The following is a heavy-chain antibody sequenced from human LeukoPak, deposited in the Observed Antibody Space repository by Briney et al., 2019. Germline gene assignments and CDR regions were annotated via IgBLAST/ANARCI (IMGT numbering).Heavy chain of an antibody. CDR2: ISAYNGNT. V-gene: IGHV1-18*01. J-gene: IGHJ5*02. D-gene: IGHD2-15*01. CDR3: AACSGGSCSEWFDP. CDR1: GYTFTSYG. Sequence: EASVKVSCKASGYTFTSYGISWVRQAPGQGLEWMGWISAYNGNTNSAQKLQGRVTMTTDTSTSTAYMELRSLRSDDTAVYYCAACSGGSCSEWFDPWGQGTLVTVSS.